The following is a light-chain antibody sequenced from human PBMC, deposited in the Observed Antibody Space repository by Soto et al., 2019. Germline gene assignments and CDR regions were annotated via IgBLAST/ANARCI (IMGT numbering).Light chain of an antibody. Sequence: EIVLTQSPATLSLSPGERATLSCRASQSVSSYLAWYPQKPGQAPRLRIYDSSNRATGIPARFSASRFGTDFSLNIGSLEIEDFAVYYGQHRSNWPRLSFGGGTKVEIK. J-gene: IGKJ4*01. CDR3: QHRSNWPRLS. CDR1: QSVSSY. V-gene: IGKV3-11*01. CDR2: DSS.